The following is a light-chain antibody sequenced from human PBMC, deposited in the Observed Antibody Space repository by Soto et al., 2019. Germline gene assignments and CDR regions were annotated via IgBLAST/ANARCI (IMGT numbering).Light chain of an antibody. CDR1: SSNIGNNY. CDR3: GKWDSSLSAVV. CDR2: DNN. Sequence: QSVLTQPPSLSAAPGQTVTISGSGSSSNIGNNYVSWYQQLPGTAPKLLIYDNNKRPSGIPDRFSGSKSGTSATLGITGLQTGDEADYYCGKWDSSLSAVVFGGGTKLTVL. V-gene: IGLV1-51*01. J-gene: IGLJ3*02.